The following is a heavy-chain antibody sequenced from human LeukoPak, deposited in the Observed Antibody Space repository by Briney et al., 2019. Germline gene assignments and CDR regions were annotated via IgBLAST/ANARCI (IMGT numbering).Heavy chain of an antibody. D-gene: IGHD1-26*01. V-gene: IGHV4-4*07. CDR1: GGSISNYY. Sequence: SETLSLTCTVSGGSISNYYWSWIRQPAGKGLEWIGRIYTTGSTNYNPSLESRVTMSVDTSKNQFSLRLRAVTAADTAVYYCARSGSYYDNWFDPWGQGSLVTVSS. J-gene: IGHJ5*02. CDR3: ARSGSYYDNWFDP. CDR2: IYTTGST.